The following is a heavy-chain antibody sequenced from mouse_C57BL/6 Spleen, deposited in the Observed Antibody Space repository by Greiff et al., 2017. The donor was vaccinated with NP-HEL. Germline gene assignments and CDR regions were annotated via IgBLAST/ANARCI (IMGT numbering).Heavy chain of an antibody. CDR2: IDPENGDT. CDR3: ARGNYDYPYAMDY. D-gene: IGHD2-4*01. J-gene: IGHJ4*01. V-gene: IGHV14-4*01. Sequence: EVQLQQSGAELVRPGASVKLSCTASGFNIKDDYMHWVKQRPEQGLEWIGWIDPENGDTEYASKFQGKATITADTSSNTAYLQLSSLTSEDSAVYFCARGNYDYPYAMDYWGQGTSVTVSS. CDR1: GFNIKDDY.